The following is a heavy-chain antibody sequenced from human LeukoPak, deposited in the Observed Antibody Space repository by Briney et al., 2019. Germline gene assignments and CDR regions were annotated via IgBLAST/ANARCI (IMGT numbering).Heavy chain of an antibody. J-gene: IGHJ6*02. D-gene: IGHD5-12*01. CDR1: GFTFSSYG. CDR2: ISYDGSNK. V-gene: IGHV3-30*18. CDR3: AKAGSKWLRGEYYYYGMDV. Sequence: PGGSLTLSCAASGFTFSSYGMHWVRQAPGKGLEWVAVISYDGSNKYYADSVKGRFTISRDNYKNTLYLQMNSLRAEDRAVYYCAKAGSKWLRGEYYYYGMDVWGQGTTVTVSS.